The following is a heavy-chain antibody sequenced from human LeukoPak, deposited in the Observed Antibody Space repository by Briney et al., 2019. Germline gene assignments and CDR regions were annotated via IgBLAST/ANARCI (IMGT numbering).Heavy chain of an antibody. V-gene: IGHV1-69*13. CDR2: IIPIFGTA. CDR1: GGTFSSYA. D-gene: IGHD3-22*01. J-gene: IGHJ4*02. Sequence: PWASVKVSCKASGGTFSSYAISWVRQAPGQGLEWMGGIIPIFGTANYAQKFQGRVTITADESTSTAYMELSSLRSEDTAVYYCARLQLTYYYDSSGSPEGDYWGQGTLVTVSS. CDR3: ARLQLTYYYDSSGSPEGDY.